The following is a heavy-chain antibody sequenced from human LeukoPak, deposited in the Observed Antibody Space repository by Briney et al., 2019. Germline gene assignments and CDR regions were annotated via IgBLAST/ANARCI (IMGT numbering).Heavy chain of an antibody. CDR3: ARRFGL. D-gene: IGHD3-10*01. J-gene: IGHJ4*02. Sequence: SETLSLTCTVSGDSISIGNYYWNWIRQSTGRGLEWIGLIYSSGSAHYNPSFKSRVTISLDTSKNHFSLKLNSVTAADTAVYYCARRFGLWGRGTLVTVSS. V-gene: IGHV4-61*02. CDR1: GDSISIGNYY. CDR2: IYSSGSA.